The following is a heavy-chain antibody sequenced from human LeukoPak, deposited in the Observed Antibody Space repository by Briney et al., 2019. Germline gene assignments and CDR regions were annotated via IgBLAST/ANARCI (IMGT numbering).Heavy chain of an antibody. CDR2: IRYDGSNK. D-gene: IGHD2-15*01. CDR3: AKDHNLGYCSGGSCYYFDN. Sequence: GGSLRLSCAASAFTFSSYGMHWVRQAPGKGLEWVAFIRYDGSNKYYADSVKGRFTISRDNSKNTLYLQMNSLRAEDTAVYYCAKDHNLGYCSGGSCYYFDNWGQGTLVTVSS. V-gene: IGHV3-30*02. J-gene: IGHJ4*02. CDR1: AFTFSSYG.